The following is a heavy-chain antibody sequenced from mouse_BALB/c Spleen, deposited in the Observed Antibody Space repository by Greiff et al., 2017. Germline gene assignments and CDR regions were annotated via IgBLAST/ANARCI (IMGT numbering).Heavy chain of an antibody. CDR2: IYPGDGDT. J-gene: IGHJ3*01. V-gene: IGHV1-80*01. CDR3: ARGANAWFAY. D-gene: IGHD3-1*01. Sequence: VQGVESGAELVRPGSSVKISCKASGYAFSSYWMNWVKQRPGQGLEWIGQIYPGDGDTNYNGKFKGKATLTADKSSSTAYMQLSSLTSEDSAVYFCARGANAWFAYWGQGTLVTVSA. CDR1: GYAFSSYW.